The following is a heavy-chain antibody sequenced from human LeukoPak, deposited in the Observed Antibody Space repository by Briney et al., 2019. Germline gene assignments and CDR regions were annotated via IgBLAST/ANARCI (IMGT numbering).Heavy chain of an antibody. CDR1: GYTFTSYG. CDR2: ISAYNGNT. Sequence: ASVKVSCKASGYTFTSYGISWVRQAPGQGLEWMGWISAYNGNTNYEQKLQGRVTMTTDTSTSTAYMELRSLRSDDTAVYYCASSIPGATVASWGQGTLVTVSS. D-gene: IGHD4-23*01. V-gene: IGHV1-18*01. J-gene: IGHJ5*02. CDR3: ASSIPGATVAS.